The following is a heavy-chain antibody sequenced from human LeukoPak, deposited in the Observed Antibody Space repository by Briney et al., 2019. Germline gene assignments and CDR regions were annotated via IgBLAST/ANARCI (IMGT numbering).Heavy chain of an antibody. Sequence: SVKVSCKASGGTFSSYAISWVRQAPGQGLEWMGGIIPIFGTANYAQKFQGRVTIITDESTSTAYMELSSLRSEDTAVYYCASDSSSWTLDAFDIWGQGTMVTVSS. CDR1: GGTFSSYA. V-gene: IGHV1-69*05. J-gene: IGHJ3*02. D-gene: IGHD6-13*01. CDR3: ASDSSSWTLDAFDI. CDR2: IIPIFGTA.